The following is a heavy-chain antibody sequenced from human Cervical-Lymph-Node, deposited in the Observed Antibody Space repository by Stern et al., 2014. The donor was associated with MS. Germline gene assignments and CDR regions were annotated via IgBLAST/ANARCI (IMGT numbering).Heavy chain of an antibody. CDR2: INPSGGST. CDR3: ASSWYYYDSSGYVFDP. Sequence: QVQLVQSGAEVKKPGASVKVSCKASGYTFTSYYMHWVRQAPGQGLEWMGIINPSGGSTSYAQKFQGRVTMTRDTSTSTVYMELSSLRSEDTAVYYCASSWYYYDSSGYVFDPWGQGTLVTVSS. D-gene: IGHD3-22*01. V-gene: IGHV1-46*03. CDR1: GYTFTSYY. J-gene: IGHJ5*02.